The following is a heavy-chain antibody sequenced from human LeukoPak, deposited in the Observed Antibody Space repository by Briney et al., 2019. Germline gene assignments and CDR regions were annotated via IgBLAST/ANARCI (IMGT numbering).Heavy chain of an antibody. CDR2: INPNSGGT. CDR1: GYTFTGYY. D-gene: IGHD5-12*01. CDR3: GRGGGLRYRGYGERVYYFHY. V-gene: IGHV1-2*02. J-gene: IGHJ4*02. Sequence: ASVTVSCKASGYTFTGYYMHWVRQAPGQGLEWMGWINPNSGGTNYAQKFQGRVTMTRDTSISTAYMELSRLRSDDPAVYYCGRGGGLRYRGYGERVYYFHYWGQGTLVNVFS.